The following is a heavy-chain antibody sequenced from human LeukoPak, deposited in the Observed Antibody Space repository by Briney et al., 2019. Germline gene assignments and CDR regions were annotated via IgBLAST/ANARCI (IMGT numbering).Heavy chain of an antibody. J-gene: IGHJ6*03. V-gene: IGHV1-69*05. CDR2: IIPIFGTA. D-gene: IGHD1-26*01. Sequence: SVKVSCKASGGTFSSYAISWVRQAPGQGHEWMGGIIPIFGTANYAQKFQGRVAITTDESTSTAYMELSSLRSEDTAVYYCARGRGKVGATKLGYYYYMDVWGKGTTVTVSS. CDR1: GGTFSSYA. CDR3: ARGRGKVGATKLGYYYYMDV.